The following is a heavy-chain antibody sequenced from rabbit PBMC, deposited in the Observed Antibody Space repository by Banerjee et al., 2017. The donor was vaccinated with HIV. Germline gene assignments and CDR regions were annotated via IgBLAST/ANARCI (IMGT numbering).Heavy chain of an antibody. CDR3: ARDLGGSPWYTFNL. V-gene: IGHV1S40*01. J-gene: IGHJ4*01. CDR2: IDTGSAIT. Sequence: QSLEESGGDLVKPAASLTLTCKASGIDLSNYYYMCWVRQAPGKGLEWIACIDTGSAITYYASWAKGRFTISKTSSTTVTLQMTSLTAADTATYFCARDLGGSPWYTFNLWGPGTLVTVS. D-gene: IGHD3-3*01. CDR1: GIDLSNYYY.